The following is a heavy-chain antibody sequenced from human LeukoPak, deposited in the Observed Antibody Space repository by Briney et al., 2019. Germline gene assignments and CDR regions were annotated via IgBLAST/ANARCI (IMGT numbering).Heavy chain of an antibody. CDR1: GYTFTGQY. CDR2: INPKTGDT. Sequence: ASVKVSCKASGYTFTGQYLYWARQTPGQGLEWMGWINPKTGDTDSAQNFQGRVTMTRDTSITAVYMELSSLTSDDTAVYYCARGYYGMDVWGQGTTVTVSS. CDR3: ARGYYGMDV. J-gene: IGHJ6*02. V-gene: IGHV1-2*02.